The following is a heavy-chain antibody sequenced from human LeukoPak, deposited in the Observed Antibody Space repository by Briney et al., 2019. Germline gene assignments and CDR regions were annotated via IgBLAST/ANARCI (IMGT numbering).Heavy chain of an antibody. Sequence: SCKASGGTFSSYAMHWVRQAAGKGLEWVAVISYDGSNKYYADSVKGRFTISRDNSKNTLYLQMNSLRAEDTAVYYCAKDISHDYGDAFDIWGQGTMVTVSS. CDR1: GGTFSSYA. D-gene: IGHD4-17*01. J-gene: IGHJ3*02. CDR2: ISYDGSNK. V-gene: IGHV3-30*18. CDR3: AKDISHDYGDAFDI.